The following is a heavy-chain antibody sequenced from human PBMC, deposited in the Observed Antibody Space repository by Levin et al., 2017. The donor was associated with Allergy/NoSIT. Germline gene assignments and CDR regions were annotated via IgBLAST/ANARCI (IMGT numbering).Heavy chain of an antibody. V-gene: IGHV3-48*03. J-gene: IGHJ4*02. D-gene: IGHD3-3*01. Sequence: QAGGSLRLSCAASGFTFSSYEMNWVRRAPGKGLECVSYISSTGSTIYSADSVKGRFTISRDNAKNSLYLHMNSLRAEDTAVYYCARQLGNFWSGYNYFDYWGQGTLVTVSS. CDR1: GFTFSSYE. CDR2: ISSTGSTI. CDR3: ARQLGNFWSGYNYFDY.